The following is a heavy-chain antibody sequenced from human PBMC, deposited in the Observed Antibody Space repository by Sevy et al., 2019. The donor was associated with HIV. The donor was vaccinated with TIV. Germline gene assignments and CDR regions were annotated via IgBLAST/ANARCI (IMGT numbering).Heavy chain of an antibody. CDR1: GGSFSGYY. CDR2: INHSGST. V-gene: IGHV4-34*01. J-gene: IGHJ4*02. Sequence: SETLSLTCAVYGGSFSGYYWSWIRQPPGKGLEWIGEINHSGSTNYNPSLKSRVTISVDTSKNQFSLKQSSVTAADTAVYYCARDRRTLNYYASSGYNYYFDYWGQGTLVTVSS. CDR3: ARDRRTLNYYASSGYNYYFDY. D-gene: IGHD3-22*01.